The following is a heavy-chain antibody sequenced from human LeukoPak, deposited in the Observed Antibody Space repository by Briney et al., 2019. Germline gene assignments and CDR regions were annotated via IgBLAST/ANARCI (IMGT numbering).Heavy chain of an antibody. CDR1: GYIFTAHY. J-gene: IGHJ4*02. Sequence: ASVKVSCKASGYIFTAHYLHWVRQAPGQGLEWMGLINPSGSSTLYAQKFQGRVTMTRDTSTSTVYMELSSLRSEDTAVYYCVRGDKYSYGPGDWGQGTLVTVSS. V-gene: IGHV1-46*01. D-gene: IGHD3-16*01. CDR3: VRGDKYSYGPGD. CDR2: INPSGSST.